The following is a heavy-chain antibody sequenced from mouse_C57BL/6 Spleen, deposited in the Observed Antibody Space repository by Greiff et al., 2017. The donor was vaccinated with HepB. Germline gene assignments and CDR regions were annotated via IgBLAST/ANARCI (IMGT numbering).Heavy chain of an antibody. V-gene: IGHV1-82*01. D-gene: IGHD2-4*01. Sequence: QVQLQQSGPELVKPGASVKISCKASGYAFSSSWMNWVKQRPGKGLEWIGRMYPGDGDTNYNGKFKGKATLTADKSSSTAYMQLSSLTSEDSAVYFCAYDYDGGFAYWGQGTLVTVSA. J-gene: IGHJ3*01. CDR3: AYDYDGGFAY. CDR1: GYAFSSSW. CDR2: MYPGDGDT.